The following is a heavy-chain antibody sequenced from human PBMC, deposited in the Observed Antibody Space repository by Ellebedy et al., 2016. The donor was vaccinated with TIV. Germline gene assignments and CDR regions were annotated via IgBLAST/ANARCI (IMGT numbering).Heavy chain of an antibody. CDR3: AARLRLGELSFL. CDR2: MNPNSGNT. Sequence: ASVKVSCKASGYTFTSYDINWVRQATGQGLEWMGWMNPNSGNTGYAQKFQGWVTMTRDTSISTAYMELSRLRSDDTAVYYCAARLRLGELSFLWGQGTLVTVSS. J-gene: IGHJ4*02. V-gene: IGHV1-8*01. CDR1: GYTFTSYD. D-gene: IGHD3-16*02.